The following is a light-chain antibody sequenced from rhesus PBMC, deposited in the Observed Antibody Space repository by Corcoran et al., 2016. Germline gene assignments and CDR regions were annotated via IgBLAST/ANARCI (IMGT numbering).Light chain of an antibody. CDR3: QQYKSLPFT. Sequence: DIQMTQSPSSVSASVGDRVTITCRASQGISSYFAWYQQKAAKAPKLLIYYAATLQSGVPSRFSGSGAGTEFTRTISSLQPEDIATYYCQQYKSLPFTFGPGTKLEIK. J-gene: IGKJ3*01. CDR2: YAA. V-gene: IGKV1-25*01. CDR1: QGISSY.